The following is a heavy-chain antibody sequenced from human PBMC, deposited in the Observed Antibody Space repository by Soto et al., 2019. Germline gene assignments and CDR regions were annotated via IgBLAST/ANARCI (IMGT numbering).Heavy chain of an antibody. Sequence: PGESLKISCMGSGYSFTSYWIGWGRQMPGKGLEWMGIIYPGDSDTRYSPSFQGQVTISADKSISTAYLQWSSLKASDTAMYYCARIPGTIFGVVDAFDIWGQGTMVTVSS. CDR3: ARIPGTIFGVVDAFDI. J-gene: IGHJ3*02. V-gene: IGHV5-51*01. CDR1: GYSFTSYW. D-gene: IGHD3-3*01. CDR2: IYPGDSDT.